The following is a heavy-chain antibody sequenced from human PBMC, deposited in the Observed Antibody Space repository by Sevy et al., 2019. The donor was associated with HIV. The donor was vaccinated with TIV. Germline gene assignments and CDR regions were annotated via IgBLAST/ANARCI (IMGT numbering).Heavy chain of an antibody. CDR1: GFTVNDKY. D-gene: IGHD6-19*01. Sequence: GSLRLSCAISGFTVNDKYIIWVRQAPGKGLEWVSVIFSSGSTYYADSAMGRFTISRDNSKNTVDLQMNSVSAEDTAVYYCVSLFLSYRSGWSYFDYWGQGTLVTVSS. CDR3: VSLFLSYRSGWSYFDY. J-gene: IGHJ4*02. CDR2: IFSSGST. V-gene: IGHV3-66*02.